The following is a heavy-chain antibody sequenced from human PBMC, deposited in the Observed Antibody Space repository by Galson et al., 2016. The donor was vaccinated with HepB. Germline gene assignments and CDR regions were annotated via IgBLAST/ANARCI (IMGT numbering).Heavy chain of an antibody. V-gene: IGHV3-53*01. CDR3: STINY. J-gene: IGHJ4*02. Sequence: SLRLSCAASEFTVGNNYMSWVRQAPGKGLEWVSVIYSGGKTYYRDSVKGRFTVSRDSSKNTLFLQMDSLRAEDPAVYYCSTINYWGQGTLVTVSS. CDR2: IYSGGKT. CDR1: EFTVGNNY.